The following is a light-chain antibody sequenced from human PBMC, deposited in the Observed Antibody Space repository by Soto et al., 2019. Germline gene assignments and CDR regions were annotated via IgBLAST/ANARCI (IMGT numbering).Light chain of an antibody. CDR2: GAS. V-gene: IGKV1-39*01. Sequence: DIQMTQSPSSLSASIGDRVTITCRASQNIDIYLHWYQQKPGTAPKLLIYGASSLQSGVPSRFSGSGSGTDFTLTIRSLQPEDFATYYYQQTSNTPQTFGGGTKVDIK. J-gene: IGKJ4*01. CDR3: QQTSNTPQT. CDR1: QNIDIY.